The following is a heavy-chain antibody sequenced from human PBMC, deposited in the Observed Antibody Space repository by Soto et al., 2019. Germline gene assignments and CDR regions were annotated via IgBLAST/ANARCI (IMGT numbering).Heavy chain of an antibody. V-gene: IGHV3-30*18. CDR1: GFTFSSYG. D-gene: IGHD6-19*01. CDR3: AKASGWLFDY. J-gene: IGHJ4*02. Sequence: QVQLVESGGGVVQPGRSLRLSCAASGFTFSSYGMHWVRQAPGKGLEWVAVISYDGSNKYYADSVKGRFTISRDNYKNTLYLAMNILRAEDTDVYYCAKASGWLFDYWGQGTLVTVSS. CDR2: ISYDGSNK.